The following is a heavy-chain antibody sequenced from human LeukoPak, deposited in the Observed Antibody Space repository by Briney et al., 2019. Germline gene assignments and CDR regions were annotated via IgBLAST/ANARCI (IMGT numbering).Heavy chain of an antibody. CDR2: IYHSGST. CDR3: ANLHDESSGSLSEYYYYYGMDV. V-gene: IGHV4-30-2*01. D-gene: IGHD3-10*01. CDR1: GGSISSGGYY. J-gene: IGHJ6*02. Sequence: SETLSLTCTVSGGSISSGGYYWSWIRQPPGKGLEWIGYIYHSGSTYYNPSLKSRVTISVDTSKNQFSLKLSSVTAADTAVYYCANLHDESSGSLSEYYYYYGMDVWGQGTTVTVSS.